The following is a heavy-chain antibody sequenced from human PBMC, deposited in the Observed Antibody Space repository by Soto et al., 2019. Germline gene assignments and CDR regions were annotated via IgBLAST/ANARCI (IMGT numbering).Heavy chain of an antibody. J-gene: IGHJ4*02. CDR2: INPASGST. CDR3: ARDLAAGDH. Sequence: QVQLVQSGAEVKKPGAAVKLSCRTSGYTFTHYYIHWVRQAPGQGLEWLGIINPASGSTNYAQDFQGRVTLTMDTSTTTVYIXLXXLRAEDTAIFYSARDLAAGDHWGQGTLVTVSS. D-gene: IGHD6-13*01. V-gene: IGHV1-46*01. CDR1: GYTFTHYY.